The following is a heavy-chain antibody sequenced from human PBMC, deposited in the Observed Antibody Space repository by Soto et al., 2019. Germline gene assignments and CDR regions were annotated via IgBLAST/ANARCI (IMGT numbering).Heavy chain of an antibody. D-gene: IGHD5-18*01. J-gene: IGHJ3*02. CDR2: ISSGSDYI. Sequence: LGGSLRLSCAASGFTFSTYSMNWVRQAPGKGLEWVSSISSGSDYIYYADSVKGRFPTSRDNAKNSLYLQMNSLRAEDTAVYYCARKGYTYGPAYDAFDIWRQGTMVPVPS. CDR1: GFTFSTYS. CDR3: ARKGYTYGPAYDAFDI. V-gene: IGHV3-21*01.